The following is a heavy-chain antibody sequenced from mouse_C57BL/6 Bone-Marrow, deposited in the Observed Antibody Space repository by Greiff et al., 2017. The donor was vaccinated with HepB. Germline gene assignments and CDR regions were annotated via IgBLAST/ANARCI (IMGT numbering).Heavy chain of an antibody. CDR3: ARKESPNYYGSSDFDY. D-gene: IGHD1-1*01. V-gene: IGHV1-64*01. J-gene: IGHJ2*01. Sequence: QVQLQQPGAELVKPGASVKLSCKASGYTFTSYWMHWVKQRPGQGLEWIGMIHPNSGSTNYNEKFKSKATLTVDKSSSTAYMQLSSLTSEDSAVYYCARKESPNYYGSSDFDYWGQGTTLAVSS. CDR2: IHPNSGST. CDR1: GYTFTSYW.